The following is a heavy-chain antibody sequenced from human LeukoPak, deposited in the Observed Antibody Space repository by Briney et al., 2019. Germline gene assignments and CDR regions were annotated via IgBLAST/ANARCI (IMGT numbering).Heavy chain of an antibody. D-gene: IGHD5-18*01. CDR2: INSDGSST. J-gene: IGHJ4*02. Sequence: GGSLRLSCAASGFTSSSYWMHWVRQAPGKGLVWVSRINSDGSSTSYADSVKGRFTISRDNAKNTLYLQMNSLRAEDTAVYYCARGGGYSYGYFDYWGQGTLVTVSS. CDR3: ARGGGYSYGYFDY. V-gene: IGHV3-74*01. CDR1: GFTSSSYW.